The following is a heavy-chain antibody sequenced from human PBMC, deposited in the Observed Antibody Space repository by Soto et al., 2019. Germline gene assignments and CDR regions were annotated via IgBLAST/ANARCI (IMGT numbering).Heavy chain of an antibody. CDR2: IGTAGDT. Sequence: GGSLRLSCAASGFTFSSYDMHWVRQATGKGLEWVSAIGTAGDTYYPGSVKGRFTISRENAKNSLYLQMNSLRAGDTAVYYCARGDISGWYLRAFDIWGQGTMVTVSS. D-gene: IGHD6-19*01. CDR1: GFTFSSYD. V-gene: IGHV3-13*01. J-gene: IGHJ3*02. CDR3: ARGDISGWYLRAFDI.